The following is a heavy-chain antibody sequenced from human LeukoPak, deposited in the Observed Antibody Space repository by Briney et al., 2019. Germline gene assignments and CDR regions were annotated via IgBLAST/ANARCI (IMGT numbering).Heavy chain of an antibody. D-gene: IGHD5-24*01. CDR2: IDGSSRAI. CDR1: GFTFSSYG. Sequence: GGSLRLSCAASGFTFSSYGMNWVRQAPGKGLEWVSYIDGSSRAIYYADSVKGRFTVSRDNAKNSLFLQMNSLRDEDTAVYFCARKMALWGQGTLVTVSS. V-gene: IGHV3-48*02. J-gene: IGHJ4*02. CDR3: ARKMAL.